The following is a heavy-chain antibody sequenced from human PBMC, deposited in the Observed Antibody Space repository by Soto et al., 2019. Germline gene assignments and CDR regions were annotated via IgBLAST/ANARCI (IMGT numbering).Heavy chain of an antibody. V-gene: IGHV2-5*01. D-gene: IGHD1-7*01. CDR2: IYWYDDE. Sequence: QITLNESGPPLVKPTQTLTLTCTFSGFSLTTSGMGVGWILQPPGNALEWLALIYWYDDERYSPSMRSRLTITKDTSKNQVVLTMTHMDPVDTATYYCVSRGTRTDLDNWGQGTLVTVSS. CDR1: GFSLTTSGMG. CDR3: VSRGTRTDLDN. J-gene: IGHJ4*02.